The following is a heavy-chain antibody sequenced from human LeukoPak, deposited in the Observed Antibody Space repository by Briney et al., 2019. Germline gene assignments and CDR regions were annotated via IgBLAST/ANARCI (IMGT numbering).Heavy chain of an antibody. CDR3: ARGDKKENLSGPSGYFDP. CDR1: GYTFSGSF. Sequence: ASVKVSCTAPGYTFSGSFMHWVRQAPGQGLEWMGWINPNSGGTNFAPKFHGRVSMTRDTSLNTAYMELSSLRSDDTAVYYCARGDKKENLSGPSGYFDPWGQGSLVTVSS. V-gene: IGHV1-2*02. CDR2: INPNSGGT. J-gene: IGHJ5*02. D-gene: IGHD3-10*01.